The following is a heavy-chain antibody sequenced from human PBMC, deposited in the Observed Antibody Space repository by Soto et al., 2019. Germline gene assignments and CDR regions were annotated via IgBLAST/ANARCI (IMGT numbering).Heavy chain of an antibody. D-gene: IGHD6-13*01. J-gene: IGHJ4*02. CDR2: FSLSGTT. Sequence: NPSETLSLTCTVSGASITGSSYWSWIRQPAGKGLEWIGRFSLSGTTSYNPSLRSRVTMSADVSKNQFSLRLTSVTAADTALYYCARGITPPGAPAWYYFDSWGQGTLVTVSS. CDR3: ARGITPPGAPAWYYFDS. V-gene: IGHV4-4*07. CDR1: GASITGSSY.